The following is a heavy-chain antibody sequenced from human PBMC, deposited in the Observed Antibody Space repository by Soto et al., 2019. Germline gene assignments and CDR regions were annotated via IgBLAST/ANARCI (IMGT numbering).Heavy chain of an antibody. CDR1: GYTFTIYD. V-gene: IGHV1-8*01. J-gene: IGHJ4*02. CDR3: ARGLAPRGFLEWLPLDY. D-gene: IGHD3-3*01. Sequence: GASVKVSCKASGYTFTIYDINWVLQATGQGLEWMGWMNPNSGNTGYAQKFQGRVTMTRNTSISTAYMELSSLRSEDTAVYYCARGLAPRGFLEWLPLDYWGQGTLVTVSS. CDR2: MNPNSGNT.